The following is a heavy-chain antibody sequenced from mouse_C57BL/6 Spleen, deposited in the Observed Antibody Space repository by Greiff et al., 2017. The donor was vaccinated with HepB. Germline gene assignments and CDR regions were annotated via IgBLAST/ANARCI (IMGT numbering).Heavy chain of an antibody. CDR1: GYTFTSYW. V-gene: IGHV1-69*01. J-gene: IGHJ3*01. D-gene: IGHD3-2*02. Sequence: LQPGAELVMPGASVKLSCKASGYTFTSYWMHWVKQRPGQGLEWIGEIDPSDSYTNYNQKFKGKSTLTVDKSSSTAYMQLSSLTSEDSAVYYCARRGSSGYEWFAYWGQGTLVTVSA. CDR2: IDPSDSYT. CDR3: ARRGSSGYEWFAY.